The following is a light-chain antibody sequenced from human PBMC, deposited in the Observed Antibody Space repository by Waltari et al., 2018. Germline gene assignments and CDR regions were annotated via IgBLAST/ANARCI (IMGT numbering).Light chain of an antibody. J-gene: IGLJ2*01. V-gene: IGLV2-11*01. CDR2: DVN. Sequence: QSALTQPLPEPRSPGQSVTLLCTGATSDVGGYKYVSCYHQHQGKAPKFIIYDVNKRPSGVPDRFSGSKSGNTASLTISGLQAEDEADYYCCSFAGSYTFVVFGGGTKLTVL. CDR1: TSDVGGYKY. CDR3: CSFAGSYTFVV.